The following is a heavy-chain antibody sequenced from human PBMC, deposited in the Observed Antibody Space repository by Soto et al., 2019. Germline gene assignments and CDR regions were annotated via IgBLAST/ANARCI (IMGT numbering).Heavy chain of an antibody. CDR2: IYPGDSDT. V-gene: IGHV5-51*01. D-gene: IGHD6-6*01. Sequence: GESLKISCKVSGYSFTSYWIGWVRQMPGKGLEWMGIIYPGDSDTRYSPSFQGQVTISADKSISTAYLQWSSLKASDTAMYYCARHVYSSSSYYYYYYMDVWGKGTTVTVSS. J-gene: IGHJ6*03. CDR1: GYSFTSYW. CDR3: ARHVYSSSSYYYYYYMDV.